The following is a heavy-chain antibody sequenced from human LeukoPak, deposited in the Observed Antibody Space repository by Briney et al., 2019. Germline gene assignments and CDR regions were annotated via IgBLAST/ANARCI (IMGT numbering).Heavy chain of an antibody. CDR2: IRSDETNT. CDR3: AKNKGGATRTYYFDY. D-gene: IGHD1-26*01. J-gene: IGHJ4*01. CDR1: GFTFSRYG. V-gene: IGHV3-30*02. Sequence: GGSLRLSCAASGFTFSRYGMHWVRQAPGKGLEWVSFIRSDETNTFYTDSVKGRFTISRDNSQNTLYLQMNSLRAEDTAVYYCAKNKGGATRTYYFDYWGHGTLVTVSS.